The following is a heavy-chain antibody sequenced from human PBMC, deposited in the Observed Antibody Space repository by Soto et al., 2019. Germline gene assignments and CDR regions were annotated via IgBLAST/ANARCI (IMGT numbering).Heavy chain of an antibody. Sequence: PGGSLRLSCAASGFTFINYSMNWVRQGPGKGLEWVSSISSSAIYTYYADSVKGRFTISRDNAKNSLYLQMNSLRAEDTAVYYCARAFGDYVFSDYWGQGTLVTVSS. J-gene: IGHJ4*02. CDR2: ISSSAIYT. CDR1: GFTFINYS. V-gene: IGHV3-21*01. CDR3: ARAFGDYVFSDY. D-gene: IGHD4-17*01.